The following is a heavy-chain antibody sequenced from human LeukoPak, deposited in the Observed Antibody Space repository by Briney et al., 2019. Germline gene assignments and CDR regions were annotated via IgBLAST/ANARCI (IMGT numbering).Heavy chain of an antibody. CDR2: IYTSGST. V-gene: IGHV4-61*02. Sequence: SQTLSLTCTVSGGSISSGSYYWSWIRQPAGKGLECIGRIYTSGSTNYNPSLKSRVTISVDTSKNQFSLKLSSVTAADTAVYYCARDGYCSSTSCSYYYYYMDVWGKGTTVTVSS. CDR1: GGSISSGSYY. CDR3: ARDGYCSSTSCSYYYYYMDV. J-gene: IGHJ6*03. D-gene: IGHD2-2*03.